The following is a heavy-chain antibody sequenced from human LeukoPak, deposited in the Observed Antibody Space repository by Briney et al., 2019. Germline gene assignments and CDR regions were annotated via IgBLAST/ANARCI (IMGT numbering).Heavy chain of an antibody. V-gene: IGHV4-30-4*01. D-gene: IGHD6-19*01. Sequence: TASQTLSLTCTVSGGSISSGDYYWSWIRQPPGKGLELIGYISYSGSTYYNPSLKSRITISIDTSKNQFSLELSSVTAADTAVYYCARVRYSSGWYFSDAFDIWGQGTMVTVSS. CDR3: ARVRYSSGWYFSDAFDI. CDR2: ISYSGST. CDR1: GGSISSGDYY. J-gene: IGHJ3*02.